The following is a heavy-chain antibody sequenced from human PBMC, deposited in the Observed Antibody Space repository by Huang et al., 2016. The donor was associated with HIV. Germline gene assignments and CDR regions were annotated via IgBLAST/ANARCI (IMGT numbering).Heavy chain of an antibody. Sequence: QVQLVQSGAEVKKPGSSVKVSCKASGGTFSSYVISWVRQAPGQGLEWRGGITPIFDKTNYARKFQGRVTIIADESTRTAYMEMSSLRAEDTATYYCATGPRGSGSFNWGQGTLVIVSS. D-gene: IGHD1-26*01. V-gene: IGHV1-69*01. J-gene: IGHJ4*02. CDR1: GGTFSSYV. CDR3: ATGPRGSGSFN. CDR2: ITPIFDKT.